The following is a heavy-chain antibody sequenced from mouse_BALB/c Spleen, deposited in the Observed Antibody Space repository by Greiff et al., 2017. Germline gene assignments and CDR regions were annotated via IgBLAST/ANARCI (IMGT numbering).Heavy chain of an antibody. CDR2: ISSGSSTI. D-gene: IGHD3-1*01. Sequence: DVHLVESGGGLVQPGGSRKLSCAASGFTFSSFGMHWVRQAPEKGLEWVAYISSGSSTIYYADTVKGRFTISRDNPKNTLFLQMTSLRSEDTAMYYCAGSPLGLWYFDVWGAGTTVTVSS. J-gene: IGHJ1*01. CDR3: AGSPLGLWYFDV. CDR1: GFTFSSFG. V-gene: IGHV5-17*02.